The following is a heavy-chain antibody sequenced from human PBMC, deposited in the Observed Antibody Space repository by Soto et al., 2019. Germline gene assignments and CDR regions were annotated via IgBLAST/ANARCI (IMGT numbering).Heavy chain of an antibody. V-gene: IGHV3-23*01. CDR2: ISGSGGST. D-gene: IGHD3-10*01. CDR1: GFTFSNYA. J-gene: IGHJ4*02. CDR3: AKDMVRGFSPIDY. Sequence: EVQLLESGGGLVQPGGSLRLSCAASGFTFSNYAMSWVRQAPGKGLEWVSAISGSGGSTYYADSVKGRFTISRDNSKNTLYLQMNSLRAEDTAVYYCAKDMVRGFSPIDYWGQGTLVTVSS.